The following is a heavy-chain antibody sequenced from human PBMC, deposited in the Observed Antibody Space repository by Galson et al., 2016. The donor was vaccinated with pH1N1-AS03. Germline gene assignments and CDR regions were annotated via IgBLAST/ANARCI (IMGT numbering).Heavy chain of an antibody. J-gene: IGHJ5*02. CDR2: IYWNDDI. D-gene: IGHD4-17*01. CDR1: GFSLSTSGVG. V-gene: IGHV2-5*01. Sequence: PALVKPTQTLTLTCTFSGFSLSTSGVGVGWIRQAPGKALEWLAIIYWNDDIRYSPSLRNRLTITKDTPKSQVVLTMTNMDPVGTATYFCARAYYGDFADWFDPWGQGTLVTVSS. CDR3: ARAYYGDFADWFDP.